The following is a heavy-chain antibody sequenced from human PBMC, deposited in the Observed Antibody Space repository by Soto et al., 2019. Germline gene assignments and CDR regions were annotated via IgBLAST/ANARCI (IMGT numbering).Heavy chain of an antibody. Sequence: SLRLSCAASGFTFSSYAMHWVRQAPGKGLEWVAVISYDGSNKYYADSVKGRFTISRDNSKNTLYLQMNSLRAEDTAVYYCARDHKSPNKYYDFWSGYYSAYYYYGMDVWGQGTTVTVSS. J-gene: IGHJ6*02. D-gene: IGHD3-3*01. CDR3: ARDHKSPNKYYDFWSGYYSAYYYYGMDV. V-gene: IGHV3-30-3*01. CDR1: GFTFSSYA. CDR2: ISYDGSNK.